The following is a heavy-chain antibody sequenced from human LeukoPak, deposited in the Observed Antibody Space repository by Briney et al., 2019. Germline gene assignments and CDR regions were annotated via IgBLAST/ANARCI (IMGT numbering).Heavy chain of an antibody. CDR3: ALLMDYGDYTVDY. J-gene: IGHJ4*02. V-gene: IGHV4-59*01. CDR1: GGSISSYY. CDR2: IYYSGST. D-gene: IGHD4-17*01. Sequence: SETLSLTCTVSGGSISSYYWSWIRQPPGKGLEWIGYIYYSGSTNYNPSLKSRVTISVDTSKNQFSLKLSSVTAADTAVYYCALLMDYGDYTVDYWGQGTLVTDSS.